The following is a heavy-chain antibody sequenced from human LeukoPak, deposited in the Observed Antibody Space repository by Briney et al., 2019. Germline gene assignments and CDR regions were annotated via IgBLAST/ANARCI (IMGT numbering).Heavy chain of an antibody. V-gene: IGHV3-23*01. D-gene: IGHD3-3*01. Sequence: GVYLRLSCAAAAFSFNSYVRRGVRHAPGLDLEWVSTISGSGGSTYYADSVKGRFTISRDNPKNTLSLQMNSLRAEDTAVYYCAKGSAYADFWGQGTLVTVSS. CDR2: ISGSGGST. J-gene: IGHJ4*02. CDR3: AKGSAYADF. CDR1: AFSFNSYV.